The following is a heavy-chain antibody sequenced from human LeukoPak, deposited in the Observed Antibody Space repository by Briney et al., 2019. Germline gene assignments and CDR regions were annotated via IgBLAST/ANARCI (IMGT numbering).Heavy chain of an antibody. CDR3: ARDKRFGESPTYSYYYGMDV. CDR2: IIPILGIA. Sequence: ASVKVSCKASGGTFSSYAISWVRQAPGQGLEWMGRIIPILGIANYAQKFQGRVTITADKSTSTAYMELSSLRSEDTAVYYCARDKRFGESPTYSYYYGMDVWGQGTTVTVSS. V-gene: IGHV1-69*04. D-gene: IGHD3-10*01. CDR1: GGTFSSYA. J-gene: IGHJ6*02.